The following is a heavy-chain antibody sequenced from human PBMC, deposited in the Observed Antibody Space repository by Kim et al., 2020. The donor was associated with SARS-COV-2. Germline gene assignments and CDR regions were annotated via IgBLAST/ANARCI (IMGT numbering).Heavy chain of an antibody. Sequence: TRYSQKSQARVSITRATSATTAYLELSGLRSEDTAVYYCAREAVAGSFDYWGQGTLVTVSS. CDR3: AREAVAGSFDY. D-gene: IGHD6-19*01. CDR2: T. V-gene: IGHV1-3*01. J-gene: IGHJ4*02.